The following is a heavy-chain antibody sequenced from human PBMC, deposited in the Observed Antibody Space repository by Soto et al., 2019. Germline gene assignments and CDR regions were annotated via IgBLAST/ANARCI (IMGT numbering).Heavy chain of an antibody. CDR2: IDPSDSYT. Sequence: GESLKISRKGSGYSFTSYCISRMRQMPGKGLEWMGRIDPSDSYTNYSPSFQGHVTISADKSISTAYLQWSSLKASDTAMYYCASADYYDSSGYLYAFDIWGQGTMVTVSS. CDR1: GYSFTSYC. J-gene: IGHJ3*02. D-gene: IGHD3-22*01. V-gene: IGHV5-10-1*01. CDR3: ASADYYDSSGYLYAFDI.